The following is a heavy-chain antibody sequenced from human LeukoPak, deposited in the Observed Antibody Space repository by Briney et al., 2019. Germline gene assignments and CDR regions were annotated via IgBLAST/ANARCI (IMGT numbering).Heavy chain of an antibody. CDR3: ARGPGGYSYGYYFDY. CDR1: GGSISSSNW. CDR2: FYYSGST. D-gene: IGHD5-18*01. Sequence: SGTLSLTCGVSGGSISSSNWWTWVRQPPGKGLEWIGFFYYSGSTNYNPSLKSRVTISVDTSKNHFSLKLSSVTAADTAVYYCARGPGGYSYGYYFDYWGQGALVTVSS. V-gene: IGHV4-4*02. J-gene: IGHJ4*02.